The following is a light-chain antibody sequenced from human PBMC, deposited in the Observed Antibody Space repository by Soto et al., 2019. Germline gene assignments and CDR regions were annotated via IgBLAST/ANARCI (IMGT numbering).Light chain of an antibody. Sequence: DIQMTQSPSTLSASVGDRVTITCWASQSISSWLAWYQQKPGKAPKLLIYKASSLESGVPSRFSGSGSGTEFTLTISSLQPDDFATYYCQQYNSYLITFGQGTRLENK. CDR3: QQYNSYLIT. V-gene: IGKV1-5*03. CDR2: KAS. CDR1: QSISSW. J-gene: IGKJ5*01.